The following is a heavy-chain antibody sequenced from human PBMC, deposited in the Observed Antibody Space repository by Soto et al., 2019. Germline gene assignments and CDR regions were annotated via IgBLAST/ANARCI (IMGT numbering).Heavy chain of an antibody. V-gene: IGHV2-5*02. Sequence: QITLKESGPTLVKPTQTLTLTCTFSGFSLSTSGVGVGWIRQPPGKALEWLALIYWDDDKRYSPSLKSRLTITKDTSKNQVVLTMTNMDPVDTATYYCAHYFYILVDDAFDIWGQGIMVTVSS. CDR2: IYWDDDK. CDR1: GFSLSTSGVG. D-gene: IGHD2-8*02. CDR3: AHYFYILVDDAFDI. J-gene: IGHJ3*02.